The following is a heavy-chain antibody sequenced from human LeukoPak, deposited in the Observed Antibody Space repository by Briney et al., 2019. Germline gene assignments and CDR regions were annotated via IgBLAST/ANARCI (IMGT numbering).Heavy chain of an antibody. Sequence: SETLSLTCTVSSGSISSYYWSWIRQPPGKGLEWIGYIYYSGSTNYNPSLKSRVTISLDTSKNQFSLKLSSVTAADTAVYYCARDPDGSNWFDPWGQGTLVTVSS. CDR2: IYYSGST. CDR1: SGSISSYY. V-gene: IGHV4-59*01. CDR3: ARDPDGSNWFDP. J-gene: IGHJ5*02.